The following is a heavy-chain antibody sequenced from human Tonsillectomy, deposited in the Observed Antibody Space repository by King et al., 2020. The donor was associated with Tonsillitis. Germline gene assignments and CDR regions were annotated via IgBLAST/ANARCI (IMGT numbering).Heavy chain of an antibody. CDR2: ISFDAYNK. D-gene: IGHD2-15*01. V-gene: IGHV3-30*04. Sequence: VQLVESGGGVVQPGRSLRLSCAASAFTFSNYALHWVRQAPGKGLEWVAVISFDAYNKYYADSVEGRFTISRDNSKNTLYLQMNSLRAEDTAVYYCARGGYYSRLYPYDGFDMWDQGTVVTVSS. J-gene: IGHJ3*02. CDR3: ARGGYYSRLYPYDGFDM. CDR1: AFTFSNYA.